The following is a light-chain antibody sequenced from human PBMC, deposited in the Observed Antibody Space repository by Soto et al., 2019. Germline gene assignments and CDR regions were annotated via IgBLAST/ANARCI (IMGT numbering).Light chain of an antibody. CDR2: EVV. J-gene: IGLJ1*01. CDR1: KSDIGVYDF. Sequence: QSALTQPPSASGSPGQSVTISCTGTKSDIGVYDFVSWYQHHPGKAPRLIIYEVVQRPSGVPDRFSGCESGNKASLTVSGLQAADEADYFCKSYAGSNTYVFGSGTKLTVL. CDR3: KSYAGSNTYV. V-gene: IGLV2-8*01.